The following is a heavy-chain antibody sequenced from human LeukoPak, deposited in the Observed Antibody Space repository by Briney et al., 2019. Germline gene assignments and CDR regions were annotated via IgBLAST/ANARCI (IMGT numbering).Heavy chain of an antibody. V-gene: IGHV4-34*01. Sequence: SETLSLTCAVYGGSFSGYYWSWIRQPPGKGLEWIGEINHSGYTNYNPSFKSRVTISVDTSKTQFSLNLSSVTAADTAVYYCARRGRKYQLVLYPFDIWGQGTMVTVSS. J-gene: IGHJ3*02. CDR3: ARRGRKYQLVLYPFDI. D-gene: IGHD2-2*01. CDR1: GGSFSGYY. CDR2: INHSGYT.